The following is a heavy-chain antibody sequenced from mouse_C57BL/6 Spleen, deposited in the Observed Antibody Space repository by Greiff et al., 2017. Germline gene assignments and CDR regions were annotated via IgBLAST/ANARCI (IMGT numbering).Heavy chain of an antibody. Sequence: EVQRVESGGGLVKPGGSLKLSCAASGFTFSSYAMSWVRQTPEKRLEWVATISDGGSYTYYPDNVKGRFTISRDNAKNNLYLQMSHLKSEDTAMYYCATLYYSNPYFDYWGQGTTLTVSS. CDR2: ISDGGSYT. J-gene: IGHJ2*01. CDR1: GFTFSSYA. CDR3: ATLYYSNPYFDY. V-gene: IGHV5-4*01. D-gene: IGHD2-5*01.